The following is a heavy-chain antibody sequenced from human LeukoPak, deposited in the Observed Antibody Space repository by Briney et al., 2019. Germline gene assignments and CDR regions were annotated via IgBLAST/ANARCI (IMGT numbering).Heavy chain of an antibody. V-gene: IGHV4-30-4*08. D-gene: IGHD3-3*01. CDR3: ARKLRFLEWLPYARWFDP. CDR2: IYYSGST. CDR1: GGSISSGDYY. J-gene: IGHJ5*02. Sequence: SETLSLTCTVSGGSISSGDYYWSWIRQPPGKGLEWIGYIYYSGSTYYNPSRQSRVTISVDTSKNQFSLKLSSVTAADTAVYYCARKLRFLEWLPYARWFDPWGQGTLVTVSS.